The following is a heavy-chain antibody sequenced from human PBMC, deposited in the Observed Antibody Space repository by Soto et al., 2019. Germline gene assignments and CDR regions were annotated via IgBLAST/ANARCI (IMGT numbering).Heavy chain of an antibody. CDR2: ICWDGGST. CDR1: GFTFDDYT. V-gene: IGHV3-43*01. D-gene: IGHD2-2*01. J-gene: IGHJ4*02. CDR3: AKDMAPVVPAATDY. Sequence: EVQLVESGGVVVQPGGSLRLSCAASGFTFDDYTMHWVRQAPGKGLEWVSLICWDGGSTYYADSVKGRFTISRDNSKNSLYLQMNSLRTEDTALYYCAKDMAPVVPAATDYWGQGTLVTVSS.